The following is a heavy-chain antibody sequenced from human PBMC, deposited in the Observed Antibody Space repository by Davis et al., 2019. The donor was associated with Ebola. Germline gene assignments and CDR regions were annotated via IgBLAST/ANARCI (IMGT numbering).Heavy chain of an antibody. CDR3: ATPSIAARNYYYYGMDV. Sequence: AASVKVSCKASGGTFSSYAISWVRQAPGQGLEWMGGIIPIFGTANYAQQFQGRVTITADESTSTAYMELSSLRSEDTAVYYCATPSIAARNYYYYGMDVWGQGTTVTVSS. V-gene: IGHV1-69*13. J-gene: IGHJ6*02. CDR2: IIPIFGTA. CDR1: GGTFSSYA. D-gene: IGHD6-6*01.